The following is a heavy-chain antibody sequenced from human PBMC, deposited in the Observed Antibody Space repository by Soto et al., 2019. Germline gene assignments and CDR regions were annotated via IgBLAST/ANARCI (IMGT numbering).Heavy chain of an antibody. V-gene: IGHV4-4*02. CDR3: ARDTADFWRGYSAFTHYGMDV. Sequence: QVQLQESGPGLVKPSGTLSLTCAVSGGSISSSNWWSWVRQPPGKGLEWIGEIYHSGSTNYNPSLKSRVTIPVDKSKNQFTLKLSSVTAADTAVYYCARDTADFWRGYSAFTHYGMDVWGQGTTVTVSS. CDR1: GGSISSSNW. CDR2: IYHSGST. J-gene: IGHJ6*02. D-gene: IGHD3-3*01.